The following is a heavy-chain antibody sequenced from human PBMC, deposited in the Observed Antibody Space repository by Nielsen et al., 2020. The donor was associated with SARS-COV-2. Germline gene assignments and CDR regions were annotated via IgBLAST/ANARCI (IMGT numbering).Heavy chain of an antibody. CDR2: ISYDGSNK. D-gene: IGHD1-26*01. J-gene: IGHJ6*02. CDR3: ARAMGGSYYGGMDV. V-gene: IGHV3-30*04. Sequence: GESLKISCAASGFTFSSYAMRWVRQAPGKGLEWVAVISYDGSNKYYADSVKGRFTISRDNSKNTLYLQMNSLRAEDTAVYYCARAMGGSYYGGMDVWGQGTTVTVSS. CDR1: GFTFSSYA.